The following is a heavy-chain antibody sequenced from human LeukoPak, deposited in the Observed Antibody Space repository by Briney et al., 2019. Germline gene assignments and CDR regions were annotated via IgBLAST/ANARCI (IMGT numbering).Heavy chain of an antibody. CDR1: GDSFSGNNY. CDR3: ARRPINNGIDY. D-gene: IGHD2-8*01. Sequence: SETLSLTCAVSGDSFSGNNYWTWVRQPPGKGLEWIGEIYRSGATNYNPSLKSRVTVSQDKSKNQFSLKLNSVTAADTAVFYCARRPINNGIDYWGQGTLVTVSS. V-gene: IGHV4-4*02. J-gene: IGHJ4*02. CDR2: IYRSGAT.